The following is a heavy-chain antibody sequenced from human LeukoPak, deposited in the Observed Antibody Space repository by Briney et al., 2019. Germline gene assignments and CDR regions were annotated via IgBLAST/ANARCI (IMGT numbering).Heavy chain of an antibody. CDR1: GYTFTSYD. D-gene: IGHD2-2*01. CDR2: MNPNSGNT. CDR3: ARTGRSSLKYYYYGMDV. V-gene: IGHV1-8*01. J-gene: IGHJ6*02. Sequence: ASVKVSCKASGYTFTSYDINWVRQATGQGLEWMGWMNPNSGNTGYAQKFQGRVTMTRNTSISAAYMELSSLRSEDTAVYYCARTGRSSLKYYYYGMDVWGQGTTVAVSS.